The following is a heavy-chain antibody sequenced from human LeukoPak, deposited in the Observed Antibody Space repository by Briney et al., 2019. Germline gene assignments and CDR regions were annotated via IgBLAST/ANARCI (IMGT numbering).Heavy chain of an antibody. Sequence: GGSLRLSCAASGFTFSSYWMYWVRQAPGKGLEWVASIKQDGSEKYYVDSVKGRFTISRDNAKNSLWLQMNSLRAEDTAVYYCARGYSSGWYFFAYWGQGTLVTVSS. CDR3: ARGYSSGWYFFAY. J-gene: IGHJ4*02. V-gene: IGHV3-7*01. CDR1: GFTFSSYW. CDR2: IKQDGSEK. D-gene: IGHD6-19*01.